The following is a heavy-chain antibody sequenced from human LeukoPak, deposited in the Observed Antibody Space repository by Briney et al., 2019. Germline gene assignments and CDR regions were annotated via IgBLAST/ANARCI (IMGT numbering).Heavy chain of an antibody. CDR2: ISWNSCSI. D-gene: IGHD1-1*01. J-gene: IGHJ2*01. CDR3: AKPRAMTTGVGRYFDL. Sequence: GGSLRLSCAASGFTFDDYAMHWVRQAPGKGLEWVSGISWNSCSIGYADSVKGRFTISRDNSKNTLYLQMNSLRAEDTATYYCAKPRAMTTGVGRYFDLWGRGTLVTVSS. CDR1: GFTFDDYA. V-gene: IGHV3-9*01.